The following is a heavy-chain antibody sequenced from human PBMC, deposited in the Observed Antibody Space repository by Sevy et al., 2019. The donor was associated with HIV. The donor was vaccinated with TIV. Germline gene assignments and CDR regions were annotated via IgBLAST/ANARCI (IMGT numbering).Heavy chain of an antibody. J-gene: IGHJ6*02. Sequence: TLSLTCSISGGTIVSSGHYWGWIRQTPGKGLEWIGSIYYNGHTFYTPSLKSRLTISIDTSKNQFSLTLSSVTVADTAVYFCAREAGGYDYDYGMDVWGQGTTVTVSS. CDR1: GGTIVSSGHY. D-gene: IGHD5-12*01. CDR2: IYYNGHT. CDR3: AREAGGYDYDYGMDV. V-gene: IGHV4-39*02.